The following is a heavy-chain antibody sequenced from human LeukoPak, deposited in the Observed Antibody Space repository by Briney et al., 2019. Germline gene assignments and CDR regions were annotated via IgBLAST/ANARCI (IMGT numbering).Heavy chain of an antibody. CDR2: INPISGGT. D-gene: IGHD6-13*01. V-gene: IGHV1-2*02. CDR3: ASTTVAAGYYYYMDV. Sequence: ASVTVSCQASGYTFTGYYMHWVRQAPGQGLAGVGWINPISGGTNYAQKFHGRVTMTRDTSISTAYMKLSRLRADDTAEYYCASTTVAAGYYYYMDVWGKGTTVTVSS. CDR1: GYTFTGYY. J-gene: IGHJ6*03.